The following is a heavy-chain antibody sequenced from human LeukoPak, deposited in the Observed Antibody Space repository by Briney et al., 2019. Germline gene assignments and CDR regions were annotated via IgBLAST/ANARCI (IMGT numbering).Heavy chain of an antibody. Sequence: SETLSLTCTVSGYSISSGYYWGWIRQPPGKGLEWIGYIYYSGSTNYNPSLKSRVTISVDTSKNQFSLKLSSVTAADTAVYYCARGSSPNSGSYYYRAFDIWGQGTMVTVSS. CDR2: IYYSGST. J-gene: IGHJ3*02. CDR3: ARGSSPNSGSYYYRAFDI. CDR1: GYSISSGYY. V-gene: IGHV4-61*01. D-gene: IGHD1-26*01.